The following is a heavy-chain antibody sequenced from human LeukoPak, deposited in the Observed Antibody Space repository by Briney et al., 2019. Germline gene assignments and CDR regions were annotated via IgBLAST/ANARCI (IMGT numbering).Heavy chain of an antibody. CDR2: IYTSGST. Sequence: SETLSLTCTVSGGSISSGSYYWSWIRQPAGEGLEWIGRIYTSGSTNYNPSLKSLATISVDTSKNQFSLKLSSVTAADTAVYYCARGSPRLAVTIDYWGQGTLVTVSS. CDR1: GGSISSGSYY. V-gene: IGHV4-61*02. J-gene: IGHJ4*02. CDR3: ARGSPRLAVTIDY. D-gene: IGHD6-19*01.